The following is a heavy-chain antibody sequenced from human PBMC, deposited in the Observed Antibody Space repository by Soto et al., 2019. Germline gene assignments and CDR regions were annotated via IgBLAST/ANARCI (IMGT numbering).Heavy chain of an antibody. V-gene: IGHV3-23*01. J-gene: IGHJ4*02. Sequence: GGSLRLSCAASGFTFSSYAMSWVRQAPGKGLEWVSAISGSGGSTYYADSVKGRFTISRDDSKNTVYLQMNGLRAEDTAVYYCAKATALTVHSPLEYWGQGTLVTVSS. D-gene: IGHD1-1*01. CDR2: ISGSGGST. CDR1: GFTFSSYA. CDR3: AKATALTVHSPLEY.